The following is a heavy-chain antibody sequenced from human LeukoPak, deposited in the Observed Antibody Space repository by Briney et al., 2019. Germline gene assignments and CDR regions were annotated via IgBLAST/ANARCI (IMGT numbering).Heavy chain of an antibody. Sequence: GGSLRLSCAGSGFTFSSYEMNWVRQAPGKGLEWVSYISSSGRAIYYADSVKGRFTVSRDNAKNSLYLRMNSLRAEDTAVYYCAGCPRWAHFDYWGQGTLVTVSS. CDR1: GFTFSSYE. D-gene: IGHD4-23*01. J-gene: IGHJ4*02. CDR2: ISSSGRAI. V-gene: IGHV3-48*03. CDR3: AGCPRWAHFDY.